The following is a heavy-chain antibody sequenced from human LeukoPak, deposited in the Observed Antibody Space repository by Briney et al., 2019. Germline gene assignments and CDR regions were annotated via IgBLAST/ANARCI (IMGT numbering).Heavy chain of an antibody. CDR1: GFTFSNAW. CDR2: IKSKTDGGTT. Sequence: GGSLRLSCAASGFTFSNAWMNWVRQAPGKGLEWVGRIKSKTDGGTTDYAAPVKGRFTISRDGSKNTLYLQMNSLKTEDTAVYYCTTQVLESYGMDVWGQGTTVTVSS. V-gene: IGHV3-15*07. CDR3: TTQVLESYGMDV. J-gene: IGHJ6*02. D-gene: IGHD3-3*01.